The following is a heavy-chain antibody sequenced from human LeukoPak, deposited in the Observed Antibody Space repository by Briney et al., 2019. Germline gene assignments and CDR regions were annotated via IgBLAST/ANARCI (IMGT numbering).Heavy chain of an antibody. CDR1: SGSISYYY. CDR3: ARKTIFGVVIRNYYGMDV. D-gene: IGHD3-3*01. Sequence: KSSETLSLTCSVSSGSISYYYWSWIRQPPGKGLEWIGYISYSGNTNYNPSLKSRVTISVDTSKNQFSLKLSSVTAADTAVYYCARKTIFGVVIRNYYGMDVWGQGTTVTVSS. V-gene: IGHV4-59*12. J-gene: IGHJ6*02. CDR2: ISYSGNT.